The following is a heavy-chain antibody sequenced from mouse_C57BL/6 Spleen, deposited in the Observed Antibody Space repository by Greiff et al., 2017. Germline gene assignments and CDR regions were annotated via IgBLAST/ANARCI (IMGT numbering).Heavy chain of an antibody. CDR3: ATITTVVRGDY. Sequence: QVQLQQPGAELVMPGASVKLSCKASGYTFTSYWMHWVKQRPGQGLEWIGEIDPSDSYTNYNQKFKGKSTLTVDKSSSTAYMQLSSLTSEDSAVYYCATITTVVRGDYWGQGTTLTVSS. CDR1: GYTFTSYW. J-gene: IGHJ2*01. D-gene: IGHD1-1*01. CDR2: IDPSDSYT. V-gene: IGHV1-69*01.